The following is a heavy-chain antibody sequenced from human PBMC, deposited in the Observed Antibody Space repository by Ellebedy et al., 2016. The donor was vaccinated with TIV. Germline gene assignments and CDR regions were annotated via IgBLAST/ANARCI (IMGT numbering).Heavy chain of an antibody. D-gene: IGHD6-13*01. CDR2: ISWNSGSI. CDR1: GFTFDDYA. V-gene: IGHV3-9*01. J-gene: IGHJ5*02. Sequence: SLKISXAASGFTFDDYAMHWVRQAPGKGLEWVSGISWNSGSIGYADSVKGRFTISRDNAKNSLYLQMNSLRTEDTALYYCAKDSSPGMVGSSSNWFDPWGQGTLVTVSS. CDR3: AKDSSPGMVGSSSNWFDP.